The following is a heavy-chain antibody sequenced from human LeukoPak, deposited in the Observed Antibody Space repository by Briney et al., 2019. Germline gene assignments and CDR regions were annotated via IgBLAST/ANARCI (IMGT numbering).Heavy chain of an antibody. CDR3: AKDPGANYYPFYYYYYGMDV. J-gene: IGHJ6*02. CDR1: GFTFSSYG. D-gene: IGHD3-22*01. Sequence: GRSLRLFCAASGFTFSSYGMHWVRQAPGKGLEWVAVISYDGSNKYYADSVKGRFTISRDNSKNTLYLQMNSLRAEDTAVYYCAKDPGANYYPFYYYYYGMDVWGQGTTVTVSS. CDR2: ISYDGSNK. V-gene: IGHV3-30*18.